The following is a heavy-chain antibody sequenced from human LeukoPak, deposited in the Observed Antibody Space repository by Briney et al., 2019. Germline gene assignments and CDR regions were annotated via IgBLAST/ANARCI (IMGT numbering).Heavy chain of an antibody. J-gene: IGHJ4*02. Sequence: GGSLRLSCAASGFTFSSYSMNWVRQAPGKGLEWVANIKEDGSEKNYVDSAKGRFTISRDNAKNSLYLQMNSLRAEDTAVYYCAKDRSGGLHWGQGTLVTVSS. D-gene: IGHD2-15*01. V-gene: IGHV3-7*03. CDR3: AKDRSGGLH. CDR1: GFTFSSYS. CDR2: IKEDGSEK.